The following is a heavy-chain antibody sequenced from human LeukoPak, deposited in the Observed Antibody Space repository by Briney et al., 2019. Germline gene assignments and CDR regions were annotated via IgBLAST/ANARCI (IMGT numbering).Heavy chain of an antibody. V-gene: IGHV4-39*01. Sequence: SETLSLTCTVSGGSISSSGFYWGWIRQPPGKGLEWIGSIYYSGSTYYNPSLKSRVTISVDTSKNQFSLKLSSVTATDTAVYYCARHSGPYTSSWFDYWGQGTPVTVSS. CDR2: IYYSGST. CDR1: GGSISSSGFY. J-gene: IGHJ4*02. CDR3: ARHSGPYTSSWFDY. D-gene: IGHD6-13*01.